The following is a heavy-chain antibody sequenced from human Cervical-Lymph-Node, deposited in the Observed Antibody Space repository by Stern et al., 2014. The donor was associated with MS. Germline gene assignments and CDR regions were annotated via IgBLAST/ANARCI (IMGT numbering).Heavy chain of an antibody. Sequence: VQLVESGAEVKKPGASVKVSCKASGYTFTGYYMHWGRQAPGQGLEWMGWINPNSGGTNYAQRFQGWVAMTRDTSISTAYMERSRLRSDDTAVYYCAREDRGGGSYYNWFDPWGQGTLVTVSS. CDR1: GYTFTGYY. CDR3: AREDRGGGSYYNWFDP. V-gene: IGHV1-2*04. J-gene: IGHJ5*02. D-gene: IGHD1-26*01. CDR2: INPNSGGT.